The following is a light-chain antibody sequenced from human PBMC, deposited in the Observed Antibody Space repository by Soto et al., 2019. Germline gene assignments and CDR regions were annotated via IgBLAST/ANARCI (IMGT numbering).Light chain of an antibody. CDR1: QGISNY. V-gene: IGKV1-27*01. Sequence: DIQMTQSPSSLSASVGDRVTITCRASQGISNYLAWYQQKPGKVPKLLIYAASTLQSGVPSRFSGSGSGTDFKFTIRSLEAEKGGTYYWQKFNSAPFTVGPGTKVDIK. CDR3: QKFNSAPFT. J-gene: IGKJ3*01. CDR2: AAS.